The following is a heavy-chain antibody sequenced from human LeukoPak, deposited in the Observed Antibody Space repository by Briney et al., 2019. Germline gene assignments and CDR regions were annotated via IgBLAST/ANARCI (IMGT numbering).Heavy chain of an antibody. V-gene: IGHV3-74*01. J-gene: IGHJ4*02. D-gene: IGHD3-10*01. CDR1: GFTFSSYW. CDR3: ARVPYGSGSSIDY. CDR2: ISSDGSST. Sequence: PGGSLRLSCAASGFTFSSYWMHWVRQAPGKGLVWVSRISSDGSSTTYADSVKGRFTISRDNAKNSLYLQMNSLRAEDTAVYYCARVPYGSGSSIDYWGQGTLVTVSS.